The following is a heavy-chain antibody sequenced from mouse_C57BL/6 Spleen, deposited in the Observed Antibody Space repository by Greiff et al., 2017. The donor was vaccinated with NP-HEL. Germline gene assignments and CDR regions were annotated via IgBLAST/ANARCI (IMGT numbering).Heavy chain of an antibody. J-gene: IGHJ3*01. V-gene: IGHV3-6*01. Sequence: EVQLQQSGPGLVKPSQSLSLTCSVTGYSITSGYYWYWIRQFPGNKLEWMGFIRYDGSNYYNPSLKNRISLTRDTSKNQFFRKLNSVTTEDTATYYCARDLPFAYWGQGTLVTVAA. CDR2: IRYDGSN. CDR1: GYSITSGYY. CDR3: ARDLPFAY.